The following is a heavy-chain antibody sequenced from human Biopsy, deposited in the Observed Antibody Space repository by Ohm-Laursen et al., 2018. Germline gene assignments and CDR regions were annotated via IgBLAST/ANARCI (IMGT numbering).Heavy chain of an antibody. V-gene: IGHV4-4*07. CDR1: GASITSYY. CDR3: ARDLPSSYYYAMDV. J-gene: IGHJ6*02. CDR2: TYKGGNT. Sequence: SETLSLTCTVSGASITSYYWSWIRQPAGKGLEWIGHTYKGGNTNHNPSPKSRVSMSVDTSKNQLSLTLGSVTAADTAVYYCARDLPSSYYYAMDVWGQGTTVTVSS.